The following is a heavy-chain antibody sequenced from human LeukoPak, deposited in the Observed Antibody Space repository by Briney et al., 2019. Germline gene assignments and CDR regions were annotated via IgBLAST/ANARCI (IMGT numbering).Heavy chain of an antibody. J-gene: IGHJ4*02. CDR3: ARGQHDILTGYYPLDY. D-gene: IGHD3-9*01. Sequence: KTSETLSLTCTVSGGSISSGGYYWSWIRQHPGKGLEWIGYIYYSGSTYYNPSLKSRVTISVDTSKNQFSLKLGSVTAADTAVYYCARGQHDILTGYYPLDYWGQGTLVTVSS. CDR1: GGSISSGGYY. V-gene: IGHV4-31*03. CDR2: IYYSGST.